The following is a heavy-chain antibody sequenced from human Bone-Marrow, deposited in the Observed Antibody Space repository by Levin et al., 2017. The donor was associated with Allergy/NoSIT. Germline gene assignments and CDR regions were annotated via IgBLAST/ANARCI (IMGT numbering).Heavy chain of an antibody. CDR3: ARERTGMGGFDP. D-gene: IGHD1-1*01. Sequence: GESLKISCKTSGFAFTDYWMHWVRQAPGQGLEWMGKIDLSGGSTIYSQNFQGRVTVTTDASTNIVYLDLSSLRSEHTAVYYCARERTGMGGFDPWGQGTLVTVSS. V-gene: IGHV1-46*01. CDR1: GFAFTDYW. J-gene: IGHJ5*02. CDR2: IDLSGGST.